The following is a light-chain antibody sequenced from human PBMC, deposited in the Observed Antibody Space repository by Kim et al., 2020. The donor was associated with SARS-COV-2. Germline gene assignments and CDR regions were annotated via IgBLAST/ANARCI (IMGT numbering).Light chain of an antibody. CDR2: STN. CDR1: TGAVTRGYY. V-gene: IGLV7-43*01. CDR3: LLYFGGAQWGI. J-gene: IGLJ2*01. Sequence: GTVTVTCASGTGAVTRGYYPNWFQQKPGQAPRALIYSTNYRHSWTPARFSGSLLGGKAALTLSGVQPEDEAEYYCLLYFGGAQWGIFGGGTKLTVL.